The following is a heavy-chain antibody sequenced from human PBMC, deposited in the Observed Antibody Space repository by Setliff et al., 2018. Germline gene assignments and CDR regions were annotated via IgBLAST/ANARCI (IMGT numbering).Heavy chain of an antibody. CDR3: ARKGISALSGAFDM. Sequence: KPSETLSLTCAVSGYSISSGYYWGWIRQPPGKGLEWIGSIYHSGSTYYNPSLKSRVTISVDTSKNQFSLQRSSVTAADTAVYYCARKGISALSGAFDMWGQGTMVTVSS. CDR2: IYHSGST. D-gene: IGHD1-26*01. CDR1: GYSISSGYY. V-gene: IGHV4-38-2*01. J-gene: IGHJ3*02.